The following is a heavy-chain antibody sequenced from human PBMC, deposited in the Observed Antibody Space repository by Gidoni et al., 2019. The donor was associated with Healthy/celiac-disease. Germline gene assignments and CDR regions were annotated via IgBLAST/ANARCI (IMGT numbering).Heavy chain of an antibody. J-gene: IGHJ3*02. CDR1: GFTFSSYG. D-gene: IGHD2-15*01. Sequence: QVQLVESGGGVVQPGRSLSLSCAASGFTFSSYGMHWVRQAPGKGLEWVAVIWYDGSNKYYADSVKGRFTISRDNSKNTLYLQMNSLRAEDTAVYYCARDCSGGSCYSWYAFDIWGQGTMVTVSS. CDR3: ARDCSGGSCYSWYAFDI. V-gene: IGHV3-33*01. CDR2: IWYDGSNK.